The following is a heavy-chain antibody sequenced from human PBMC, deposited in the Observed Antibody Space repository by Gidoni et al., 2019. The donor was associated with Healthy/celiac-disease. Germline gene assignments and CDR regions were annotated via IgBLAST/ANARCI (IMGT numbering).Heavy chain of an antibody. CDR1: EFTFGSYG. CDR2: IWYDGSNK. D-gene: IGHD2-21*02. Sequence: VQLVVSGGGVVQRGRSLGLTCAASEFTFGSYGLHWVRQAPGKGLGGVAVIWYDGSNKDYAESVKGRFTISSENSKNTLYLQMNSLRAEDTAVYYCARDPHDCGGDCYPYYFDYWGQGTLVTVSS. CDR3: ARDPHDCGGDCYPYYFDY. V-gene: IGHV3-33*01. J-gene: IGHJ4*02.